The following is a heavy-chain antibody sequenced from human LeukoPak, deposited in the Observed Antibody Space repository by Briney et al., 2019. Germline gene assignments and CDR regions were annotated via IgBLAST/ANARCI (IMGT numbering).Heavy chain of an antibody. J-gene: IGHJ1*01. D-gene: IGHD6-13*01. V-gene: IGHV3-21*01. CDR2: ISSSTRYI. CDR3: ARGTSSSWYSEYFQH. CDR1: GFTFSSYS. Sequence: GGSLRLSCAASGFTFSSYSLNWVRQAPGKGLEWVSSISSSTRYIYYADSVKGRFTISRDNANNSMYLQMNSLRAEDTAVYYCARGTSSSWYSEYFQHWGQGTLVTVSS.